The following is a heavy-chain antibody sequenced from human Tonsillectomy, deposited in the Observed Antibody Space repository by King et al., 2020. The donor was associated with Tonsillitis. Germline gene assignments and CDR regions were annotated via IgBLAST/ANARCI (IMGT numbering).Heavy chain of an antibody. V-gene: IGHV3-7*03. CDR3: VTWSGSLDCHFDY. J-gene: IGHJ4*02. CDR1: GFIFSSYW. Sequence: VQLVESGGGLVQPGGSLRLSCAASGFIFSSYWMSWVRQAPGKGLEWVANIKQGGSEKYYVDSVKGRFTISRDNAKNSLYLQMNSLRAEDTAVYYCVTWSGSLDCHFDYWGQGTLVTVSS. D-gene: IGHD1-26*01. CDR2: IKQGGSEK.